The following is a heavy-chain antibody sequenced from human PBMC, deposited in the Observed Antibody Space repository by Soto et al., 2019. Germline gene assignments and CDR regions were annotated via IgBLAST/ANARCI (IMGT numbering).Heavy chain of an antibody. CDR1: GGTFSSYA. Sequence: QVQLVQSGAEVKKPGSSVKVSCKASGGTFSSYAISWVRQAPGQGLEWMGGFIPIFGTANYAQKFQGRVTITADESTSTAYMELSSLRAEDTAVYYCARGLGYCISTSCSYYYGMDVWGQWTTVTVSS. D-gene: IGHD2-2*01. CDR2: FIPIFGTA. CDR3: ARGLGYCISTSCSYYYGMDV. V-gene: IGHV1-69*12. J-gene: IGHJ6*02.